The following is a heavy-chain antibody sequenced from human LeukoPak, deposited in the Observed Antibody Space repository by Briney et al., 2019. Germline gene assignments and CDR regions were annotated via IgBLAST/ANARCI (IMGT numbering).Heavy chain of an antibody. CDR2: INHSGST. Sequence: SETLSLTCAVYGGSFSGYYWSWIRQPPGRGLEWIGEINHSGSTNYNPSLKSRVTISVDTSKNQFSLKLSSVTVADTAVYYCAKSRGVVVKSFDIWGQGTMVTVSS. CDR3: AKSRGVVVKSFDI. D-gene: IGHD2-15*01. CDR1: GGSFSGYY. V-gene: IGHV4-34*01. J-gene: IGHJ3*02.